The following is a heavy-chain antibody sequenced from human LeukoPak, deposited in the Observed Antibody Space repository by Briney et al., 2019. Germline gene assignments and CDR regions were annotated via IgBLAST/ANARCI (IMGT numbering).Heavy chain of an antibody. CDR3: ASETAAGFDY. Sequence: GGSLRLSCAASGFTFSSYAMSWVRQAPGKGLEWVSVISGSGDSTYYTDPVKGRFSISRDNSKNTLYLQMNSLRAEDTAVYYCASETAAGFDYWGQGTLVTVSS. J-gene: IGHJ4*02. CDR1: GFTFSSYA. D-gene: IGHD6-13*01. CDR2: ISGSGDST. V-gene: IGHV3-23*01.